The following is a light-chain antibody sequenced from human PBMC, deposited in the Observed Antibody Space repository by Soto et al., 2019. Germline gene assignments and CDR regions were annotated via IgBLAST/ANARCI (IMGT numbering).Light chain of an antibody. J-gene: IGLJ2*01. V-gene: IGLV1-51*01. CDR3: GTWNSSLSAVV. CDR1: SSNIGNKY. Sequence: QSVLTQPPSVSAAPGQKVTISFVASSSNIGNKYVSWYQQLPGPAPKLLIYDNDKRPSGIPDRFSGSKSSTSATLGITGLQTWDDADYYCGTWNSSLSAVVFGGGTKLTLL. CDR2: DND.